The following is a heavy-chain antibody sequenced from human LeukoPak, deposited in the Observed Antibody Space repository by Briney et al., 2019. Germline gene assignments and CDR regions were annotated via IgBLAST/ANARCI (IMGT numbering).Heavy chain of an antibody. CDR1: GGSISSAGYY. CDR2: IYYSVST. Sequence: PSQTLSLTCTVSGGSISSAGYYWSWIRQHPGKGLQWIGNIYYSVSTYYNPSLKSRLTISVDTSKNQFSLKLSSVTAADTAVYYCARVRKSSTSWSGDYYYYYMDVWGKGTTVTVSS. J-gene: IGHJ6*03. CDR3: ARVRKSSTSWSGDYYYYYMDV. V-gene: IGHV4-31*03. D-gene: IGHD2-2*01.